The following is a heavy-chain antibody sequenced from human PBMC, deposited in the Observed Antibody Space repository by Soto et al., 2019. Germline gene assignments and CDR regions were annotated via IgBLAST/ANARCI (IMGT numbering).Heavy chain of an antibody. Sequence: SQTLSLTCAISGDSVSSNSAAWNWIRQSPSRGLEWLRRTYYRSKWYNDYAVSVKRRITINPDTSKNQFSLQLNSVTPEDTAVYYCARDRVEYGDYGIYCYYGMVVWGQGTTVTV. CDR3: ARDRVEYGDYGIYCYYGMVV. CDR2: TYYRSKWYN. D-gene: IGHD4-17*01. V-gene: IGHV6-1*01. CDR1: GDSVSSNSAA. J-gene: IGHJ6*02.